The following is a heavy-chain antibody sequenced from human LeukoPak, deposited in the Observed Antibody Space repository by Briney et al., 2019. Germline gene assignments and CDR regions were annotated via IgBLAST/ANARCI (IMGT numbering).Heavy chain of an antibody. CDR3: AKVWGSSSLYYYYMDV. CDR1: GFTFSSYA. D-gene: IGHD6-6*01. Sequence: GGSLRLSCAASGFTFSSYAMSWVRQAPGKGLEWVSAISGSGGSTYYADSVKGRLTISRDNSKNTLYLQMNSLRAEDTAVYYCAKVWGSSSLYYYYMDVWGKGTTVTVSS. V-gene: IGHV3-23*01. CDR2: ISGSGGST. J-gene: IGHJ6*03.